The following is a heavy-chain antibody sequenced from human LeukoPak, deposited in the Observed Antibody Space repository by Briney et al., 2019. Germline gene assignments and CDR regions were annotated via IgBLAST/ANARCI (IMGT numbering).Heavy chain of an antibody. CDR3: AKTLRITIFWASDY. CDR1: GFTFSSYS. V-gene: IGHV3-21*04. Sequence: KAGGSLRLSCAASGFTFSSYSMNWVRQAPGKGLEWVSSISSSSSYIYYADSVKGRFTISRDNSKNTLYLQMTSLRAEDTAVYYCAKTLRITIFWASDYWGQGTLVTVSS. D-gene: IGHD3-9*01. CDR2: ISSSSSYI. J-gene: IGHJ4*02.